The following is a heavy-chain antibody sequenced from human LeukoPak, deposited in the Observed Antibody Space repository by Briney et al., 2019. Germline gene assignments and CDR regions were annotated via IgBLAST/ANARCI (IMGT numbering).Heavy chain of an antibody. CDR2: IWFDGSNK. CDR3: VRDPSGSGFAFDS. Sequence: GGSLRLSCAASGLIFSNDAMHWVRQAPGKGLEWVAFIWFDGSNKHYADSVKGRFTISRDNSEDTLYLQMNSLRAEDTAVYYCVRDPSGSGFAFDSWGQGALVTVSS. V-gene: IGHV3-33*01. CDR1: GLIFSNDA. J-gene: IGHJ4*02. D-gene: IGHD1-1*01.